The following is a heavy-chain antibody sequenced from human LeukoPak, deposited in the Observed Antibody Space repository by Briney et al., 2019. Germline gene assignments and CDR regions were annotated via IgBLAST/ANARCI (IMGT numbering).Heavy chain of an antibody. CDR1: GITFSTYA. J-gene: IGHJ4*02. D-gene: IGHD5-12*01. Sequence: GGSLRLSCVASGITFSTYAMSWVRQAPGKGLEWVSVISSSGSSTYYADSVEGRFTISRDNSKNTLYLQMNSLGAEDTAVYYCARGVDIVATIQDYWGQGTLVTDSS. CDR3: ARGVDIVATIQDY. CDR2: ISSSGSST. V-gene: IGHV3-23*01.